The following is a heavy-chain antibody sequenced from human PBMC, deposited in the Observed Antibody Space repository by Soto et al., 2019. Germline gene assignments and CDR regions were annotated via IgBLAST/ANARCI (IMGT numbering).Heavy chain of an antibody. CDR3: ARRQISPPTRGAASARGGMDV. CDR2: IWNDGNGY. Sequence: QVQLVESGGGVVQPGRSLRLSCAASGFNFNNYGMHWVRQAPGKGLEWVAVIWNDGNGYYYANSVKGRFTISRDNSKNSLFLQMSSLRAEDPAVYYWARRQISPPTRGAASARGGMDVWGQGTTVTVSS. CDR1: GFNFNNYG. V-gene: IGHV3-33*01. D-gene: IGHD6-13*01. J-gene: IGHJ6*02.